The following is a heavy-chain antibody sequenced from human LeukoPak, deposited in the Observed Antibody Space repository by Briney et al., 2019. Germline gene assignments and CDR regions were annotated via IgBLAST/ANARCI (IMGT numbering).Heavy chain of an antibody. D-gene: IGHD6-13*01. V-gene: IGHV4-4*07. CDR3: ARVSSSWYQDWYFDL. Sequence: SETLSLTCTVSGGSLSSYYWSWIRQPAGKGLEWIGRIDTSGNTNYKPSLKRRVTMSVDTSKNQFSLKLSSVTAADTAVYYCARVSSSWYQDWYFDLWGRGTLVTVSS. J-gene: IGHJ2*01. CDR1: GGSLSSYY. CDR2: IDTSGNT.